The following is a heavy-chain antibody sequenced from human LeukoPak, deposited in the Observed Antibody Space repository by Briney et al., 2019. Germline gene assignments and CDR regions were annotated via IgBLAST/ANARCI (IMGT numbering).Heavy chain of an antibody. CDR2: IYSGGST. CDR1: GFTVSSNY. J-gene: IGHJ3*02. Sequence: TGGSLRLSCAASGFTVSSNYMSWVRQAPGKGLEWVSVIYSGGSTYYADSVKGRFTISRDNSKNTVYLQMNSLRAEDTAVYYCARDWHFALAALAFDIWGQGTMVTVSS. V-gene: IGHV3-53*01. D-gene: IGHD6-6*01. CDR3: ARDWHFALAALAFDI.